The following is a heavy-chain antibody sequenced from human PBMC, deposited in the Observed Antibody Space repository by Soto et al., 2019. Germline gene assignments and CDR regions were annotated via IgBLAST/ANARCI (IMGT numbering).Heavy chain of an antibody. CDR3: ASGTNGAFFVY. Sequence: QVQLVKSGGVLVKPGGSLRLSCAASGFTFSDYYMSWIRQAPGKGLEWVSYISSRSSTIFYADSVKGRFTISRDNVKNSLYLQMNSLRAEDTAVYYCASGTNGAFFVYWGQGILVTVSS. J-gene: IGHJ4*02. D-gene: IGHD2-8*01. CDR2: ISSRSSTI. V-gene: IGHV3-11*01. CDR1: GFTFSDYY.